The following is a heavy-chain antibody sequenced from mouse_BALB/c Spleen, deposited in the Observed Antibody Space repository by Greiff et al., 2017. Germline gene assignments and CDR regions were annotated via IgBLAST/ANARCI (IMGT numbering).Heavy chain of an antibody. CDR3: ARCLSGNYAWFAY. V-gene: IGHV1-14*01. J-gene: IGHJ3*01. CDR2: INPYNDGT. D-gene: IGHD2-1*01. CDR1: GYTFTSYV. Sequence: EVQLQQSGPELVKPGASVKMSCKASGYTFTSYVMHWVKQKPGQGLEWIGYINPYNDGTKYNEKFKGKATLTSDKSSSTAYMELSSLTSEDSAVYYCARCLSGNYAWFAYWGQGTLVTVSA.